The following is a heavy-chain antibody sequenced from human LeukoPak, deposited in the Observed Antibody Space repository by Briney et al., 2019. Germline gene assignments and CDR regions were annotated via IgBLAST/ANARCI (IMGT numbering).Heavy chain of an antibody. CDR2: ISNSSSYI. CDR3: ARDPGDYDFWSGYYGGFFDY. D-gene: IGHD3-3*01. CDR1: GFTFSSYS. V-gene: IGHV3-21*01. Sequence: GWSLRLSCAASGFTFSSYSMNWVRQAPGKGLEWVSSISNSSSYIYYAHSVKGRFTISRDNAKNSLYLQMNSLRAEDTAVYYCARDPGDYDFWSGYYGGFFDYWGQGTLVTVSS. J-gene: IGHJ4*02.